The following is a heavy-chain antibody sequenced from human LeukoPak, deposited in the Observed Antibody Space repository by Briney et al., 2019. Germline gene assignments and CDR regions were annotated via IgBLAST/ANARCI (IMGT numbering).Heavy chain of an antibody. V-gene: IGHV4-61*02. CDR1: GGSISSGSYY. J-gene: IGHJ4*02. CDR3: ARAFWGSTPDY. CDR2: IYTSGST. Sequence: SETLSLTCTVSGGSISSGSYYWSWIRQPAGKGLEWIGRIYTSGSTNYNPSLKSRVTISVDTSKNQFSLKMSSVTVADTAVYYCARAFWGSTPDYWGQGTLVTVSS. D-gene: IGHD3-16*01.